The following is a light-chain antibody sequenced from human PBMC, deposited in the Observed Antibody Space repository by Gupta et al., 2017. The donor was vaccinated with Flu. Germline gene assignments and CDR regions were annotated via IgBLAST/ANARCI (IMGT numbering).Light chain of an antibody. Sequence: DRVTITCRASKSINSWLAWYQQKPGKAPKLLIYKASSLQSGVPSRFSGSGSGTEFSLTISSLQPDDFAIYYCHQYNSYSPETFGQGTKLEIK. CDR2: KAS. V-gene: IGKV1-5*03. J-gene: IGKJ2*01. CDR3: HQYNSYSPET. CDR1: KSINSW.